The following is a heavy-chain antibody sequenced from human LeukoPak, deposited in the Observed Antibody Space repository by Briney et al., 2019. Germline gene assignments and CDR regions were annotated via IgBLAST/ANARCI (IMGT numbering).Heavy chain of an antibody. V-gene: IGHV3-74*01. CDR3: AKDPTGTYYYYMDV. CDR1: GFTLSSYW. J-gene: IGHJ6*03. Sequence: GGSLRLSCAASGFTLSSYWMHWVRQAQGKGLVWVSRVKTDGSSTSYADSVKGRFTISRDNAKNTLYLQMNSLRAEDTAVYYCAKDPTGTYYYYMDVWGKGTTVTVSS. D-gene: IGHD1-1*01. CDR2: VKTDGSST.